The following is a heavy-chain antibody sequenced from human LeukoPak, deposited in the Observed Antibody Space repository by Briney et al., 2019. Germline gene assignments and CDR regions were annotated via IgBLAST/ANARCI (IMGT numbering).Heavy chain of an antibody. CDR2: IYHSGST. V-gene: IGHV4-4*02. Sequence: PSETLSLTCAVSGGSISSTHWWSWVRQPPGKGLEWIGEIYHSGSTNYNPSLKSRVTISVDKSKNQFSLKLSSVTAADTAVYYCARVASAGPLFDYWGQGTLVTVSS. J-gene: IGHJ4*02. D-gene: IGHD6-13*01. CDR3: ARVASAGPLFDY. CDR1: GGSISSTHW.